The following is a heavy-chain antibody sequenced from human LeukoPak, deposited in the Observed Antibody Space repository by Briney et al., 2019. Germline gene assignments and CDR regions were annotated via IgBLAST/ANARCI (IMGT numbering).Heavy chain of an antibody. CDR3: ARDPAPYYDILTGLDY. J-gene: IGHJ4*02. Sequence: ASVKVSCKASGGTFSSYAINWARQAPGQGLEWMGRIIPIFGTANYAQKFQGRVTITADKSTSTAYMELSSLRSEDTAVYYCARDPAPYYDILTGLDYWGQGTLVTVSS. CDR1: GGTFSSYA. CDR2: IIPIFGTA. V-gene: IGHV1-69*06. D-gene: IGHD3-9*01.